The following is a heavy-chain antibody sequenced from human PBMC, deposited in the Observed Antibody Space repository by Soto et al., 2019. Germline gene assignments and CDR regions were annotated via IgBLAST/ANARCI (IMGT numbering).Heavy chain of an antibody. D-gene: IGHD3-22*01. Sequence: ASVKVSCKASGYTFTSYTLHWVRQAPGQRLEWMGWINAGNGNTKYSQKFQGRVTITRDTSASTAYMDLNSLRSEDTAVYYCAGYYDSSGYSLQHFDYWGQGTLVTVS. CDR3: AGYYDSSGYSLQHFDY. J-gene: IGHJ4*02. V-gene: IGHV1-3*01. CDR1: GYTFTSYT. CDR2: INAGNGNT.